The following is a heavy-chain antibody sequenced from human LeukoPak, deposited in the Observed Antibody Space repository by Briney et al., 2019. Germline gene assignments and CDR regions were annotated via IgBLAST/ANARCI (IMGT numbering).Heavy chain of an antibody. V-gene: IGHV3-7*01. J-gene: IGHJ3*02. Sequence: GGSLRLSCAASGFTFSSYWMSWVRQAPGKGLEWVANIKQDGSERYYVDSVKGRSTISRDNAKNSLYLQMNSLRAEDTAVFYCARIRAANAFDIWGQGTMVTVSS. CDR3: ARIRAANAFDI. D-gene: IGHD3-3*02. CDR1: GFTFSSYW. CDR2: IKQDGSER.